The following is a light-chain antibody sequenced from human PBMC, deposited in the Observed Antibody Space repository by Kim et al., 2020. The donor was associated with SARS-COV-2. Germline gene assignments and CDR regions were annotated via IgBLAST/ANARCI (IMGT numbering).Light chain of an antibody. CDR2: GKN. CDR1: SLRSYY. Sequence: SSELTQDSAVSVALGQTVRITCQGDSLRSYYASWYQQKPGQAPVLVIYGKNNRPSGIPDRFSGSSSGNTASLTITGAQAEDEADYYCNSRDSSGNPHYVFGTGTKVTVL. CDR3: NSRDSSGNPHYV. J-gene: IGLJ1*01. V-gene: IGLV3-19*01.